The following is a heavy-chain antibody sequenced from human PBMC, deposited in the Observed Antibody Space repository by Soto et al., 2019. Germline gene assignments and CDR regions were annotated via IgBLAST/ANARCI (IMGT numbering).Heavy chain of an antibody. V-gene: IGHV1-8*01. CDR3: ARELSSSWFSN. Sequence: ASVKVSCKASGYTFTSYDINWVRQATGQGLEWMGWMNPNSGNTDYAQKFQGRVTMTRNTSISTAYMELSSLRSEDTAVFYCARELSSSWFSNWGQGTLVTVSS. J-gene: IGHJ4*02. CDR2: MNPNSGNT. CDR1: GYTFTSYD. D-gene: IGHD6-13*01.